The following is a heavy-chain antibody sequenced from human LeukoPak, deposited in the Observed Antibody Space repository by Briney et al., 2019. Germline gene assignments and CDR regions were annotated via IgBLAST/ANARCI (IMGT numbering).Heavy chain of an antibody. D-gene: IGHD2-2*03. J-gene: IGHJ1*01. Sequence: GGSLRLSCAASGFTFSSFWMHWVRQAPGKGLEWVANIKQDGSETYYADSVKGRFTISRDNAKSTLYLQMNSLRAEDTAVYYCASTPGYCTSTSCFEYFQHWGQGTLVTVSS. V-gene: IGHV3-7*02. CDR2: IKQDGSET. CDR3: ASTPGYCTSTSCFEYFQH. CDR1: GFTFSSFW.